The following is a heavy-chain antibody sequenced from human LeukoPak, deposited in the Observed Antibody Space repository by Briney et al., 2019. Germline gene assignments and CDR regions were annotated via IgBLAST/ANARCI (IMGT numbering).Heavy chain of an antibody. J-gene: IGHJ4*02. D-gene: IGHD1-26*01. CDR3: ARDLHGSYSIDY. CDR2: ISRDGSQQ. CDR1: GFTFSNHA. Sequence: GGSLRLSCAASGFTFSNHAMHWVRQAPGKGLEWVAVISRDGSQQSHADSVKGRFTISRDYSQNTLSLQMNSLRADDTAVYYCARDLHGSYSIDYWGQGTLVTVSS. V-gene: IGHV3-30*04.